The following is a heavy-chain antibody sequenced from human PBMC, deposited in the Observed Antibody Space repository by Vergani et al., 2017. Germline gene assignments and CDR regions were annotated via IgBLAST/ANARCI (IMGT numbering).Heavy chain of an antibody. CDR1: GGSFSGYY. Sequence: QVQLQQWGAGLLKHSETLSLTCAVYGGSFSGYYWSWIRQPPGKGLEWIGEINHSGSTNYNPSLKSRVTISVDTSKNQFSLKLSSVTAADTAVYYCARAMGGYCSSTSCPFDYWGQGTLVTVSS. V-gene: IGHV4-34*01. CDR2: INHSGST. J-gene: IGHJ4*02. CDR3: ARAMGGYCSSTSCPFDY. D-gene: IGHD2-2*01.